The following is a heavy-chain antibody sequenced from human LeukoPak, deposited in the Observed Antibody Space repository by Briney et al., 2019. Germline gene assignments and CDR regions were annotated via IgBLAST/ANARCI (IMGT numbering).Heavy chain of an antibody. CDR3: AKPPPYCGGDCYPSSFLDY. Sequence: PGGSLRLSCAASGFTFSSYAMSWVRQAPGKGLEWVSAISGSGGSAYYADSVKGRFTISRDNSKNTLYLQMNSLRAEDTAVYYCAKPPPYCGGDCYPSSFLDYWGQGTLVTVSS. CDR2: ISGSGGSA. V-gene: IGHV3-23*01. D-gene: IGHD2-21*02. CDR1: GFTFSSYA. J-gene: IGHJ4*02.